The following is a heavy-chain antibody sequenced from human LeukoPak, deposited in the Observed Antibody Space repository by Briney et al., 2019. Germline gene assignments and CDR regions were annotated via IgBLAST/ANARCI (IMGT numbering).Heavy chain of an antibody. CDR2: MNPNSGNT. J-gene: IGHJ6*02. D-gene: IGHD1-14*01. V-gene: IGHV1-8*01. Sequence: ASVTVSCKASGYTFTSYDINWVRQAPGQGLAWMGWMNPNSGNTGYAQKFQGRVTMTRNTSISTAYMELSSLRSEDTAVYYCAREDRTDYYYYGMDVWGQGTTVTVSS. CDR3: AREDRTDYYYYGMDV. CDR1: GYTFTSYD.